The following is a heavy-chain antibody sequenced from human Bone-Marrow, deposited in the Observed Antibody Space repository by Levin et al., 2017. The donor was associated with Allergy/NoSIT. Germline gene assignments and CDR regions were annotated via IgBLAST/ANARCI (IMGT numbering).Heavy chain of an antibody. Sequence: SGPTLVKPTETLTLTCTFSGFSLDTSVMRLSWIRQPPGKALEWLARIDGDDDKLYSTSLRTRLAISKDTSKNQVVLTMTNMDPADTGTCYCALGKYKLDYWGPGTLVTVSS. CDR1: GFSLDTSVMR. J-gene: IGHJ4*02. CDR3: ALGKYKLDY. V-gene: IGHV2-70*04. CDR2: IDGDDDK. D-gene: IGHD3-16*01.